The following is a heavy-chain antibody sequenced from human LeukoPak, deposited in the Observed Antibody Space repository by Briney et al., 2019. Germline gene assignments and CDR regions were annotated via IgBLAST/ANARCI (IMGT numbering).Heavy chain of an antibody. Sequence: GGSLRLPCAASGFTFSDYWMHWIRQVPGKGLVWLSRISKEGDNAVYADSAKGRFTMSRDNAKKTVYLQLTTLRPEDTAVYYCARGGYSGSYYRFSWGQGTLVTVSS. V-gene: IGHV3-74*01. D-gene: IGHD3-22*01. CDR3: ARGGYSGSYYRFS. J-gene: IGHJ4*02. CDR2: ISKEGDNA. CDR1: GFTFSDYW.